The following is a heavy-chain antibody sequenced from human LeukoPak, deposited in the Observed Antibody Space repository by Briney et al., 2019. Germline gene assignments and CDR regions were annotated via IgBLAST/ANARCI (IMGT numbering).Heavy chain of an antibody. Sequence: ASVNVSCKASGYTFTGYYMHWVRQAPGQGLEWMGWINPNSGDTNYAQKFQGRVTMTRDTSISTASMELSRLRSDDTAVYFCARDGYGGNSFDYWGQGTLVTVSS. CDR3: ARDGYGGNSFDY. V-gene: IGHV1-2*02. CDR1: GYTFTGYY. J-gene: IGHJ4*02. CDR2: INPNSGDT. D-gene: IGHD4-23*01.